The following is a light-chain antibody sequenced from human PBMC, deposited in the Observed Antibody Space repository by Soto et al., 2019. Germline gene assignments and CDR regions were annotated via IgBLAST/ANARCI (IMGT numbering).Light chain of an antibody. CDR3: ATWDDSLNGWV. Sequence: QPVLTQPPSTSETPGQRVTISCSGSSSNIGSNNVNWYQQLPGTAPKLLIYSNNQRPSGVPDRFSGSKSGTSASLAISGLQSEDEADYYCATWDDSLNGWVFGGGTKVTVL. CDR2: SNN. J-gene: IGLJ3*02. CDR1: SSNIGSNN. V-gene: IGLV1-44*01.